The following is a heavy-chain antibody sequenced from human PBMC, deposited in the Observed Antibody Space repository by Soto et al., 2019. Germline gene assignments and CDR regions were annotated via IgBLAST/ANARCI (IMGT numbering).Heavy chain of an antibody. CDR3: VLVGATASDAFDI. CDR2: FDPEDGET. D-gene: IGHD1-26*01. V-gene: IGHV1-24*01. J-gene: IGHJ3*02. Sequence: ASVKVSCKVSGYTLTELSMHWVRQAPGKGLEWMGGFDPEDGETIYAQKFQGRVTMTGDTSTDTAYMELSSLRSEDTAVYYCVLVGATASDAFDIWGQGTMVTVSS. CDR1: GYTLTELS.